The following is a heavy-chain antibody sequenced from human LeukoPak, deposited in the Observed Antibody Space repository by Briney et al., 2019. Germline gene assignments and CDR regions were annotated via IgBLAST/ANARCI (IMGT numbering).Heavy chain of an antibody. V-gene: IGHV3-66*01. D-gene: IGHD4-23*01. J-gene: IGHJ5*02. Sequence: GGSLRLFCAASGFTVSSNYMSWVRQPPGKGLEGVAVIYSGGSTYYADPVKGRFTISRDNSKNTLYLQMNSLRAEDTAVYYCARGSDYGGNTIPNWFDPWGQGTLVTVSS. CDR2: IYSGGST. CDR3: ARGSDYGGNTIPNWFDP. CDR1: GFTVSSNY.